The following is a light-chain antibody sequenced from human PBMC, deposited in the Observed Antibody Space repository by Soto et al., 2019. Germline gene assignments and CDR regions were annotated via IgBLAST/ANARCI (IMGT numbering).Light chain of an antibody. CDR3: QQYNNWPYT. Sequence: EIVMTQSPATLSVSPGGSATLSCRASQHVSSNFAWYRQKPCQAPTLLIYRASTRATGIPARFSGSGSGTEFTLTISSLQSEDFAVYYCQQYNNWPYTFGQGPKLEIK. CDR2: RAS. CDR1: QHVSSN. V-gene: IGKV3-15*01. J-gene: IGKJ2*01.